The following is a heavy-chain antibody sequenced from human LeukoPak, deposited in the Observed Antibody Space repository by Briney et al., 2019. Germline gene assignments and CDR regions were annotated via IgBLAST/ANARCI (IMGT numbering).Heavy chain of an antibody. D-gene: IGHD3-10*01. V-gene: IGHV1-46*01. CDR2: INTSGGST. CDR3: ARVWSYYYYGLDV. CDR1: GYTFSTYY. Sequence: ASVNVSCKASGYTFSTYYMHWVRQAPGQGLEWMGVINTSGGSTMYAQKFRGRVTMTRDTSTSIVYMELSSLRSEDTAVYYCARVWSYYYYGLDVWGQGTTVTVSS. J-gene: IGHJ6*02.